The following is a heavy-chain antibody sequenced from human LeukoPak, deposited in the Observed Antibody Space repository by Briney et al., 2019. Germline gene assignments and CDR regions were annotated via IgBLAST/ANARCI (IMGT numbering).Heavy chain of an antibody. D-gene: IGHD6-13*01. CDR2: INHSGST. CDR1: GGSFSGYY. Sequence: PSETLSLTCAVYGGSFSGYYWSWIRQPPGKGLEWIGEINHSGSTNYNPSLKSRVTISVDKSKNQFSLKLSSVTAADTAVYYCASTAAGTAPFDYWGQGTLVTVSS. V-gene: IGHV4-34*01. J-gene: IGHJ4*02. CDR3: ASTAAGTAPFDY.